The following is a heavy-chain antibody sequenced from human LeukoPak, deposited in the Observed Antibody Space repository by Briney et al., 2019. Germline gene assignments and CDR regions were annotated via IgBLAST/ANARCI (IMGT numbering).Heavy chain of an antibody. J-gene: IGHJ6*03. CDR1: GLTFSGSW. Sequence: PGGSLRLSCAVSGLTFSGSWITWIRQAPGKGLEWVASMKPDGSESWYVDSVKGRFTISRDNSKNTLYLQMNSLRAEDTAVYYCAKDWRRIVGVGPITRHGNYMDVWGKGTTVTISS. CDR2: MKPDGSES. V-gene: IGHV3-7*01. CDR3: AKDWRRIVGVGPITRHGNYMDV. D-gene: IGHD2-15*01.